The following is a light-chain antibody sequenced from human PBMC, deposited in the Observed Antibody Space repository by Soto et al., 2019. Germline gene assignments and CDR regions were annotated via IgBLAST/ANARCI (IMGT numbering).Light chain of an antibody. CDR2: SNN. J-gene: IGLJ2*01. CDR3: SAWDESLNGPV. CDR1: SSNIGSNT. Sequence: QSVLTQPPSASGTPGQRVTISCSGSSSNIGSNTVNWYQQLPGTAPKLLIYSNNQRPSGVPDRFSGSKSGTSASLAISGLQYENEAEYYCSAWDESLNGPVFGGGTKLTVL. V-gene: IGLV1-44*01.